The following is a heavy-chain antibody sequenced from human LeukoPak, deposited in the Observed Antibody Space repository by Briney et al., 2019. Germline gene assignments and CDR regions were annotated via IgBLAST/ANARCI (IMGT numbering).Heavy chain of an antibody. D-gene: IGHD1-14*01. Sequence: SQTLSLTFTISGDSVSSNSAAWNWLRQSPSRGLEWLGRTYYRSKWYNDYAVSVKSRITISPDTSKNQFSLQLNSVTPEDTAVYYCARGRRHFDYWGQGTLVTVSS. J-gene: IGHJ4*02. CDR1: GDSVSSNSAA. CDR3: ARGRRHFDY. V-gene: IGHV6-1*01. CDR2: TYYRSKWYN.